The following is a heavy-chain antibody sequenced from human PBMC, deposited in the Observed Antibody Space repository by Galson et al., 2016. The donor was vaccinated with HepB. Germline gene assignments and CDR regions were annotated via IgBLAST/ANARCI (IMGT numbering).Heavy chain of an antibody. J-gene: IGHJ4*02. CDR2: IFYSGNT. D-gene: IGHD6-19*01. Sequence: ETLSLTCSVSGVSISSTSYYWGWIRQSPGKGLEWIGSIFYSGNTYSNPSLESRLTMSVDTSRNQFSLRLNSVTAADTAVYYCYAREAVTFDYWGQGTLVTVSS. V-gene: IGHV4-39*01. CDR3: YAREAVTFDY. CDR1: GVSISSTSYY.